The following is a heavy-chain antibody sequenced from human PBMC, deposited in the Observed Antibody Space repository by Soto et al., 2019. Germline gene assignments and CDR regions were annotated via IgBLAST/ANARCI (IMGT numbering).Heavy chain of an antibody. Sequence: PSETLSLTCAVYGGSFIGYFCNLSRHPPGKGLEWIVEINDRGSTTYNPTLKSRVTISGDTSKNQFSLKLSSVTAADTAVYYCARRGSWSNGWGSNYIWFDPWGQGTLVTVSS. J-gene: IGHJ5*02. CDR3: ARRGSWSNGWGSNYIWFDP. D-gene: IGHD1-26*01. CDR2: INDRGST. CDR1: GGSFIGYF. V-gene: IGHV4-34*01.